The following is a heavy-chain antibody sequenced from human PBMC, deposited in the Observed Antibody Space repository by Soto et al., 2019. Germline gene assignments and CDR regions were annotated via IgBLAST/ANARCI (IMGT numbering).Heavy chain of an antibody. CDR2: INHSGST. J-gene: IGHJ5*02. V-gene: IGHV4-34*01. Sequence: SETLSLTCAVYGGSFSGYYWSWIRQPPGKGLEWIGEINHSGSTNYNPSLKSRVTISVDTSKNQFSLKLSSVTAADTAVYYCARVDSLSGSGSSSTGLIPWGQGTLVTVS. D-gene: IGHD3-10*01. CDR3: ARVDSLSGSGSSSTGLIP. CDR1: GGSFSGYY.